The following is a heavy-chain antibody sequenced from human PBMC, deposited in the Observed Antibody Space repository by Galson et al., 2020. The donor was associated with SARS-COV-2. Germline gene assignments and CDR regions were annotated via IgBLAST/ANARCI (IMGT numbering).Heavy chain of an antibody. CDR3: AKPKGGYDFRSCYPFDY. CDR1: GFTYSSYA. J-gene: IGHJ4*02. V-gene: IGHV3-23*01. D-gene: IGHD3-3*01. Sequence: GGSLRLSCAASGFTYSSYAMSWVRQAPGKGLEWVSAISGSGGSTYYSDSVKGRFTISRDNSKNTLFLQMSGLRAEDTAVYYCAKPKGGYDFRSCYPFDYWGQGTLVTVSS. CDR2: ISGSGGST.